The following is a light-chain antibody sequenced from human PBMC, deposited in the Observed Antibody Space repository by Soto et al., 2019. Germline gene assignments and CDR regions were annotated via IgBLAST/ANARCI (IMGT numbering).Light chain of an antibody. CDR3: QQRQYWPPIT. CDR1: LSVSSY. CDR2: DAS. V-gene: IGKV3-11*01. J-gene: IGKJ5*01. Sequence: VVTQSPPTLSLSPGERATLSCRTSLSVSSYLAWYQQKPGQAPRLLIYDASNRATGIPARFTGSGSGTDLNLTISTLEPEDFAVYYCQQRQYWPPITFGQGTRLEIK.